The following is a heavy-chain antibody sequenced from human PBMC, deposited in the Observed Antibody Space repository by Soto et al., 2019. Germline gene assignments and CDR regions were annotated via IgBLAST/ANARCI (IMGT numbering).Heavy chain of an antibody. CDR2: IWYDGSNK. D-gene: IGHD2-2*01. J-gene: IGHJ4*02. V-gene: IGHV3-33*01. CDR1: GFTFSSYG. CDR3: ARDPAPDRYQLLSDRYYLDC. Sequence: GGSLRLSCAASGFTFSSYGMHWVRQAPGKGLERVAVIWYDGSNKYYADSVKGRFTISRDNSKNTLYLQMNSLRAEDTAVYYCARDPAPDRYQLLSDRYYLDCWGQRTLVTVSA.